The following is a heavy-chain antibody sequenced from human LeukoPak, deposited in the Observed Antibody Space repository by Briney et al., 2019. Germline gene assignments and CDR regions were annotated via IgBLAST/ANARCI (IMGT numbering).Heavy chain of an antibody. V-gene: IGHV3-30*04. D-gene: IGHD2-8*01. CDR3: ARDWGCTNTHCSSHPFDI. CDR2: ISYHGSDK. Sequence: PGGSLRLSCAASGFTFSSYAMHWVRQAPGKGLEWVAVISYHGSDKFYADSVKGRFTISRDNSKNTLYLQMSSLRAEDTALYYCARDWGCTNTHCSSHPFDIWGQGTMVTVSS. CDR1: GFTFSSYA. J-gene: IGHJ3*02.